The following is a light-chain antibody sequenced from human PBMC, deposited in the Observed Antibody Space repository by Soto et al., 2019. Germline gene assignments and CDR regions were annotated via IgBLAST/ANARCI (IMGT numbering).Light chain of an antibody. V-gene: IGLV3-21*02. CDR1: GIGSIS. J-gene: IGLJ2*01. Sequence: SYELTQPPSVSVAPGQTASITCGGTGIGSISVHWYQQKPGQAPVLVVFDDSDRPSGIPERFSGSNSRNTATLTISRVEAGDEADYYCQVWDSSSDHVIFGGGTKLTVL. CDR2: DDS. CDR3: QVWDSSSDHVI.